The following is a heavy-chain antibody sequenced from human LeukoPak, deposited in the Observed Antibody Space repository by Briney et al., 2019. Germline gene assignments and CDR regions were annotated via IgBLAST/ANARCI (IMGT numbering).Heavy chain of an antibody. Sequence: GGSLRPSCAASGFTFSSYAMSWVRQAPGKGLEWVSAISGSGGSTYYADSVKGRFTISRDNSKNTLYLQMNSLRAEDTAVYYCAKDRAVVPALPDYWGQGTLVTVSS. CDR3: AKDRAVVPALPDY. J-gene: IGHJ4*02. CDR1: GFTFSSYA. D-gene: IGHD2-2*01. V-gene: IGHV3-23*01. CDR2: ISGSGGST.